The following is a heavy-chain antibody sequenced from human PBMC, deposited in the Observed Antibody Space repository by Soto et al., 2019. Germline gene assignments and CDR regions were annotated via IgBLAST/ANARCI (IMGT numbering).Heavy chain of an antibody. Sequence: ASVKVSCKASGYTFTSYYMHWVRQAPGQGLEWMGIINPSGGSTSYAQKFQGRVTMTRDTSTSTVYMELSSLRSEDTAVYYCARCPRDIVVVVAAQDGMDVWGQGTTVTVSS. CDR3: ARCPRDIVVVVAAQDGMDV. CDR1: GYTFTSYY. D-gene: IGHD2-15*01. V-gene: IGHV1-46*01. J-gene: IGHJ6*02. CDR2: INPSGGST.